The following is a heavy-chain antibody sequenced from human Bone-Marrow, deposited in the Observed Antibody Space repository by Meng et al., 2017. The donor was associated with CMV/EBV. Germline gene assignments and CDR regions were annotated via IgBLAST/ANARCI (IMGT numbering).Heavy chain of an antibody. Sequence: IIWWSWVRQPPGKGLEWIWQISHSWSTNYHPSLKSRVTISVDTSKNQFSLKLSSVTAADTAVYYCARDLYYDFWSGYYRGTTGFDYWGQGTLVTVSS. CDR2: ISHSWST. J-gene: IGHJ4*02. CDR1: IIW. CDR3: ARDLYYDFWSGYYRGTTGFDY. D-gene: IGHD3-3*01. V-gene: IGHV4-4*02.